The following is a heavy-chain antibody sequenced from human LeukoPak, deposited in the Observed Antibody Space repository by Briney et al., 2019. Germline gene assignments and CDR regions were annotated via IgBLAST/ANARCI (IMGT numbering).Heavy chain of an antibody. Sequence: ASVKVSCKASGYTLTSYGISWVRPAPGQGLEWMGWISAYNGNTNYAQKLQGRVTMTTDTSTSTAYMELRSLRSDDTAVYYCARGGSSQDGDAFDIWSQGTMVTVSS. V-gene: IGHV1-18*01. CDR3: ARGGSSQDGDAFDI. D-gene: IGHD2-15*01. CDR1: GYTLTSYG. CDR2: ISAYNGNT. J-gene: IGHJ3*02.